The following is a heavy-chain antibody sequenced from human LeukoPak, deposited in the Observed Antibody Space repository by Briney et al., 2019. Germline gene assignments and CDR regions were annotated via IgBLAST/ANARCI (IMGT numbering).Heavy chain of an antibody. Sequence: GASEKVSCKASGYTFTSYGISWVRQAPGQGLEWMGWISAYNGNTNYAQKLQGRVTMTTDTSTSTAYMELRSLRSDDTAVYYCARQGELLRDSAWFDPWGQGTLVTVSS. J-gene: IGHJ5*02. CDR1: GYTFTSYG. CDR2: ISAYNGNT. CDR3: ARQGELLRDSAWFDP. V-gene: IGHV1-18*01. D-gene: IGHD1-26*01.